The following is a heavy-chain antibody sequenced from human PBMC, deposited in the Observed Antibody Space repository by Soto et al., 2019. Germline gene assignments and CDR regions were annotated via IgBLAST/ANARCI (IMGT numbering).Heavy chain of an antibody. CDR2: INPNSGGT. J-gene: IGHJ4*02. CDR3: ARGRLGNDYGDSRLLCH. Sequence: SVKVSCRASGYTFTGYYLHGVRQAPGQGLEWMGWINPNSGGTNYAQKFQGRVTMTRDTSISTAYMELSRLRSDDTAVYYCARGRLGNDYGDSRLLCHWGQGTLVTVSS. V-gene: IGHV1-2*02. CDR1: GYTFTGYY. D-gene: IGHD4-17*01.